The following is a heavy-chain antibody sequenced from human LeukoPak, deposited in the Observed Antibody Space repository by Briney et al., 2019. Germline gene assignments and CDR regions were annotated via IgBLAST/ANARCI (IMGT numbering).Heavy chain of an antibody. Sequence: PSETLSLTCTVSGGSISSYYWSWIRQPAGKGLELIGRIYSSGSTNYNPSLKSRVTISVDTSKNQFSLKLTSVTATDTAIYYCARAGGAPHGDYEFDFWGQGILVTVSS. CDR1: GGSISSYY. CDR3: ARAGGAPHGDYEFDF. V-gene: IGHV4-4*07. D-gene: IGHD4-17*01. CDR2: IYSSGST. J-gene: IGHJ4*02.